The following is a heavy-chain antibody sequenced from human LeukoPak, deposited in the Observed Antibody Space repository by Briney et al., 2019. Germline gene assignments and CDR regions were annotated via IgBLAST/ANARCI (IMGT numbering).Heavy chain of an antibody. CDR2: IYYSGST. J-gene: IGHJ4*02. CDR1: GGSISSSSYY. V-gene: IGHV4-39*01. CDR3: ARRGYSYGLFDY. D-gene: IGHD5-18*01. Sequence: SETLSLTCTVSGGSISSSSYYWGWIRQPPGKGLEWIGSIYYSGSTYYNPSLKSRVTISVDTSKNQFSLKLSSVTAADTAVYYCARRGYSYGLFDYWGQGTLVSVSS.